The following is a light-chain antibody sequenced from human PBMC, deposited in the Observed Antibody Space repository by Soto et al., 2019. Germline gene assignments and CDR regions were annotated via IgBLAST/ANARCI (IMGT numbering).Light chain of an antibody. CDR1: QSGGGN. J-gene: IGKJ1*01. V-gene: IGKV3-15*01. Sequence: ERVMPKSPATLSVSTGERATLSCSAKQSGGGNLAWYQQKPGQPPRRLIYAASSRPPGIPARFSGSGSGTEFTLTISRLQSEEFAVYYCQQYNNWPPWTFGTGTK. CDR3: QQYNNWPPWT. CDR2: AAS.